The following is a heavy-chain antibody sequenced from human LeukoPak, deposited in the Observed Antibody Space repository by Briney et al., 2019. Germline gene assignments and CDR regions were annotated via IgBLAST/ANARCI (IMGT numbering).Heavy chain of an antibody. CDR1: GYTFTSYA. CDR2: INTNTGNP. D-gene: IGHD4-11*01. V-gene: IGHV7-4-1*02. Sequence: GASVKVSYKASGYTFTSYAMNWVRQAPGQGLEWMGWINTNTGNPTYAQGFTGRFVFSLDTSVSTAYLQISSLKAEDTAVYYCARGGRRLGVTTLGWFDPWGQGTLVTVSS. J-gene: IGHJ5*02. CDR3: ARGGRRLGVTTLGWFDP.